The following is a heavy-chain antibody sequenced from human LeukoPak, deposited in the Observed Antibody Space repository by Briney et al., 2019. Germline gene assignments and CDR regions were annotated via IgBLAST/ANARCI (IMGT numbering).Heavy chain of an antibody. CDR3: AKDALEMATTNLDY. CDR1: GFSVSSKY. J-gene: IGHJ4*02. D-gene: IGHD5-24*01. CDR2: IYSGGST. V-gene: IGHV3-53*05. Sequence: GGCLRLSCAASGFSVSSKYMGWVRQAPGKGLEWVSVIYSGGSTFVADSVKGRFTISRDNSKNSLYLQMNSLRTEDTALYYCAKDALEMATTNLDYWGQGTLVTVSS.